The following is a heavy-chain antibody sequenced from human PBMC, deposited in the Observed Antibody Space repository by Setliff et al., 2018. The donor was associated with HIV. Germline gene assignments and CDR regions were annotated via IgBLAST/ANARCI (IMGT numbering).Heavy chain of an antibody. D-gene: IGHD2-8*01. J-gene: IGHJ3*02. Sequence: ASVKVSCKTSGYSFTDYYIHWVRQAPGQGLEWMGRVNPKSGRTHYAQKFQGRVTMTRDTSISTAYMELSRLRSDDTAVYYCASKVYCTNGVCLDAFDIWGQGTMVTVSS. V-gene: IGHV1-2*06. CDR3: ASKVYCTNGVCLDAFDI. CDR1: GYSFTDYY. CDR2: VNPKSGRT.